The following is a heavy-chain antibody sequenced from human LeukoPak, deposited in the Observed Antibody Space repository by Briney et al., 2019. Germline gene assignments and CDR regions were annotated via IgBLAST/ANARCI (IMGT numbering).Heavy chain of an antibody. CDR2: ISSSGSSI. CDR1: GFTFSSYE. CDR3: ARRGYYDTSGYLFDD. Sequence: GGSLRLSCAASGFTFSSYEMNWVRQAPGRGREWVSYISSSGSSIYYVDSVKGRFIISRDNAKNSLFLQMNSLRAEDTAVYYCARRGYYDTSGYLFDDWGQGTLVTVSS. D-gene: IGHD3-22*01. V-gene: IGHV3-48*03. J-gene: IGHJ4*02.